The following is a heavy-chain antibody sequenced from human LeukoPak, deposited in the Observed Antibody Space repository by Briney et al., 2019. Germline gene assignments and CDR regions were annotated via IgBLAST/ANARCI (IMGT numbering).Heavy chain of an antibody. Sequence: GASVKVSCKASGYTFTSYYMHWVRQAPGQGLEWMGIINPSGGSTSYAQKFQGRVTMTRNTSISTAYMELSSLRSEDTAVYYCARGYRDPYDSSSRDAFDIWGQGTMDTVSS. CDR1: GYTFTSYY. V-gene: IGHV1-46*01. D-gene: IGHD3-22*01. CDR3: ARGYRDPYDSSSRDAFDI. CDR2: INPSGGST. J-gene: IGHJ3*02.